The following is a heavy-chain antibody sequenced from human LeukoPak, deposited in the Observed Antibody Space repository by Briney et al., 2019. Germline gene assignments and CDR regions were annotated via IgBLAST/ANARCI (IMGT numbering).Heavy chain of an antibody. CDR3: AKGEYYFDY. V-gene: IGHV3-30*18. CDR2: IPYDGSNK. CDR1: GFTVSSSS. D-gene: IGHD2/OR15-2a*01. Sequence: LSRSSAASGFTVSSSSMHSGRPAPPNGLEWVAVIPYDGSNKYYADSVKGRFTISRDNSKNTLYLQTNSLRAQDTAVYYCAKGEYYFDYWGEGPLVTVSS. J-gene: IGHJ4*02.